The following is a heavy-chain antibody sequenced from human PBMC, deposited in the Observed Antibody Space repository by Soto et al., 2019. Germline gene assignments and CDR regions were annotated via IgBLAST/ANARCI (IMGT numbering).Heavy chain of an antibody. CDR3: ARFQEGLGFIS. D-gene: IGHD3-3*02. V-gene: IGHV1-8*01. J-gene: IGHJ5*02. Sequence: QVQLVQSGAEVKKPGASVKVSCKASGYTSTNLDINWVRQATGQGLEWMGWMNPNSDTGYAQKFQGRVTLTRDTSTRPVYMELRSLRFEDTAVYYCARFQEGLGFISWGQGTAVSVSS. CDR2: MNPNSDT. CDR1: GYTSTNLD.